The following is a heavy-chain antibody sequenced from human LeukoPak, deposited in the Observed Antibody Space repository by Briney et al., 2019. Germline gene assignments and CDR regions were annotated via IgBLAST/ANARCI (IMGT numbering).Heavy chain of an antibody. CDR3: ARDSGGDTYNDYFDS. Sequence: PGGSLRLSCAASGFSFNTYAMHWVRQAPGKGLEYVSAINYNGDSTYYANSVKGRFIISRDNSKKTPFLQMGSLRAEDTAVYYCARDSGGDTYNDYFDSWGQGTLVTVSS. CDR2: INYNGDST. J-gene: IGHJ4*02. V-gene: IGHV3-64*01. D-gene: IGHD5-24*01. CDR1: GFSFNTYA.